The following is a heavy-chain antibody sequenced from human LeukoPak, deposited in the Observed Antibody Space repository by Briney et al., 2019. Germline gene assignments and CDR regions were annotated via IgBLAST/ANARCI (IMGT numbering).Heavy chain of an antibody. V-gene: IGHV3-33*01. CDR1: GFTFSSYG. J-gene: IGHJ4*02. CDR3: GRIQLWLQADY. CDR2: IWYDGSNK. Sequence: GGSLRPSCAASGFTFSSYGMHWVRQAPGKGLEWVAVIWYDGSNKYYADSVKGRFTISRDNSKNTLYLQMNSLRAEDTAVYYCGRIQLWLQADYWGQGTLVTVSS. D-gene: IGHD5-18*01.